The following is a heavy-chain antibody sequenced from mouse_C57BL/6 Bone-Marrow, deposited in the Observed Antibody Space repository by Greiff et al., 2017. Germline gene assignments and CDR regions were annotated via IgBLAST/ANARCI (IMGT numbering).Heavy chain of an antibody. J-gene: IGHJ1*03. V-gene: IGHV1-81*01. CDR1: GYTFTSYG. CDR2: IYPRSGNT. CDR3: ARVKKYWYFDV. Sequence: QVQLQQSGAELARPGASVKLSCKASGYTFTSYGISWVKQRTGQGLEWIGEIYPRSGNTYYTEKFKGKATLTADKSSSTAYMELRSLTSEDSAVYFCARVKKYWYFDVWGTGTTVTVSS.